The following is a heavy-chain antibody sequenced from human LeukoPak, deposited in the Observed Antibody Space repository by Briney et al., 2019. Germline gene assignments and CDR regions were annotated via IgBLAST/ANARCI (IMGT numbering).Heavy chain of an antibody. V-gene: IGHV3-21*01. CDR2: IDSNSNFM. D-gene: IGHD6-19*01. CDR1: GFTFGLYS. J-gene: IGHJ2*01. CDR3: ARDREAVAGTSFSWYFDL. Sequence: GGSLRLSCAASGFTFGLYSMTWVRQAPGKGLEWVSLIDSNSNFMNYADSVKGRFTISRDNSKNTLVLQMNSLRAEDTAVYYCARDREAVAGTSFSWYFDLWGRGTLVTVSS.